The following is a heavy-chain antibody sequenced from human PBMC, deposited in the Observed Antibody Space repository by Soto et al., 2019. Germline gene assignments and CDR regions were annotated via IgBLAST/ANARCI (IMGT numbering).Heavy chain of an antibody. D-gene: IGHD2-2*01. J-gene: IGHJ5*02. CDR3: ARGYCISTSCSLYNWFDP. CDR2: IYHSGST. CDR1: GGSISSGGYS. V-gene: IGHV4-30-2*01. Sequence: PSETLSLTCAVSGGSISSGGYSWSWIRQPPGKGLEWIGYIYHSGSTYYNPSLKSRVTISVDRSKNQFSLKLSSVTAADTAVYYCARGYCISTSCSLYNWFDPWGQGTLVTVSS.